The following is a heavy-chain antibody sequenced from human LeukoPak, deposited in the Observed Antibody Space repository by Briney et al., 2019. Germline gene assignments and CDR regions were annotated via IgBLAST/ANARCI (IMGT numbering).Heavy chain of an antibody. CDR1: GGSISSSSYY. D-gene: IGHD3-22*01. V-gene: IGHV4-39*07. J-gene: IGHJ4*02. Sequence: SETLSLTCTVSGGSISSSSYYWGWIRQPPGKGLEWIGSIYYSGSTYYNPSLKSRVTISVDTSKNQFSLKLSSVTAADTAVYYCAMPFVNYDDSSGYLDDYWGQGTLVTVSS. CDR3: AMPFVNYDDSSGYLDDY. CDR2: IYYSGST.